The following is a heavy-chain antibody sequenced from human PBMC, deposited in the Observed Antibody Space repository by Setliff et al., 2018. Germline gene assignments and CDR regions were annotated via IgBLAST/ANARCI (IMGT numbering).Heavy chain of an antibody. CDR1: GFFFRSYE. Sequence: GGSLRLSCAASGFFFRSYEMNWVRQTPGKGLEWVSYINSGGTKIYYADSVEGRFTISRDNGKNSLFLQMNSVRAEDTAVYYCARASLGKFGSAVEYFHHWGQGTLVTVSS. CDR3: ARASLGKFGSAVEYFHH. CDR2: INSGGTKI. V-gene: IGHV3-48*03. D-gene: IGHD2-15*01. J-gene: IGHJ1*01.